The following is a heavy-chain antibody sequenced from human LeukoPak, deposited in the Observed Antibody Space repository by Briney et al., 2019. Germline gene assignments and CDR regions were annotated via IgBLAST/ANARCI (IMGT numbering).Heavy chain of an antibody. CDR1: GFTFSNYA. Sequence: GRSLRLSCAASGFTFSNYAMTWVRQAPGKGLEWVSTISGSGAATYYADSVEGRFTISRDNSKNTMYLQMTSLGAEDTAVYYCAKQPLNDYIWENWGQGTLVTVSS. V-gene: IGHV3-23*01. CDR3: AKQPLNDYIWEN. J-gene: IGHJ4*02. CDR2: ISGSGAAT. D-gene: IGHD3-16*01.